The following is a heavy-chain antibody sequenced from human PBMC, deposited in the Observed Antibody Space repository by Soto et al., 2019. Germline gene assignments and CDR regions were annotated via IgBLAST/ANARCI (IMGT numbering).Heavy chain of an antibody. CDR1: GFTFSSYA. CDR3: AKGYYDFWSGFTQY. D-gene: IGHD3-3*01. CDR2: ISGSGGST. J-gene: IGHJ6*02. V-gene: IGHV3-23*01. Sequence: GGSLRLSCAASGFTFSSYAMSWVRQAPGKGLEWVSAISGSGGSTYYADSVKGRFTISRDNFKNTLYLQMNSLRAEDTAVYYCAKGYYDFWSGFTQYWGQGTTVTVSS.